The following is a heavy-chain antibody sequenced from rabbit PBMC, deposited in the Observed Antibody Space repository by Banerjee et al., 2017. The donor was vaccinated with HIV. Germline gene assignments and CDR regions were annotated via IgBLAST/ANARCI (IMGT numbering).Heavy chain of an antibody. D-gene: IGHD2-1*01. V-gene: IGHV1S40*01. Sequence: QSLEESGGDLVKPGASLTLTCTASGIDFSSYYYMCWVRQAPGKGLEWIASIYAGSSGSTHYASWAKGRFTVSDTSSTTVALQMTSLTAADTATYFCARDLTGVIGWNFGWWGPGTLVTVS. CDR1: GIDFSSYYY. CDR2: IYAGSSGST. CDR3: ARDLTGVIGWNFGW. J-gene: IGHJ4*01.